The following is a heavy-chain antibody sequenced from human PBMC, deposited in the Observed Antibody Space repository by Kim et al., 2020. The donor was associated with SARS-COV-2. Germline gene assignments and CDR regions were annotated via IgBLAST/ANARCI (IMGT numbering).Heavy chain of an antibody. V-gene: IGHV3-23*01. Sequence: GGSLRLSCAASGFTFSSYAMSWVRQAPGKGLEWVSAISGSGGSTYYADSVKGRFTISRDNSKNTLYLQMNSLRAEDTAVYYCAKDHRLSVGFITMIVVYDAFDIWGQGTMVTVSS. CDR1: GFTFSSYA. CDR3: AKDHRLSVGFITMIVVYDAFDI. CDR2: ISGSGGST. J-gene: IGHJ3*02. D-gene: IGHD3-22*01.